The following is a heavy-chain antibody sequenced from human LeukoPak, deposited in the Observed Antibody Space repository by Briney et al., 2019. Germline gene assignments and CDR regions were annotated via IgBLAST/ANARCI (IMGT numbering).Heavy chain of an antibody. V-gene: IGHV4-59*08. CDR1: GGSISSYY. Sequence: SETLSLTCTVSGGSISSYYWSWIRQPPGKGLEWIGYIYYSGSTNYSPSLKSRVTISVDTSKNQFSLKLSSVTAADTAVYYCARRSYCGGDCYSSTHDAFDIWGQGTMVTVSS. D-gene: IGHD2-21*02. J-gene: IGHJ3*02. CDR2: IYYSGST. CDR3: ARRSYCGGDCYSSTHDAFDI.